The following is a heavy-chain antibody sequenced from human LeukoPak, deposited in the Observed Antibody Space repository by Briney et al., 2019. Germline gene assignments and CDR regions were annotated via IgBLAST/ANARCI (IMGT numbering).Heavy chain of an antibody. D-gene: IGHD4-11*01. V-gene: IGHV1-2*07. CDR1: EYTFTAYY. CDR2: INPNSGDT. CDR3: AGGQQYLGPPVEGKGLYL. J-gene: IGHJ3*01. Sequence: ASVKVSCKASEYTFTAYYIHGVRQAPGQGLEWMGWINPNSGDTNYEHKFQGRVTMTRDTSITAFSMELNSLRSEETPVFYCAGGQQYLGPPVEGKGLYLRGQGTMVSVSS.